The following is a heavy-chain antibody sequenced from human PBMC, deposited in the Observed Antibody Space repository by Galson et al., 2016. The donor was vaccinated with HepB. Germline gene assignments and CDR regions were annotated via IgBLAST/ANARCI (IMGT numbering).Heavy chain of an antibody. D-gene: IGHD2-8*01. CDR3: ARDRGVYVYYSYGMDV. CDR2: IWYDGSNT. J-gene: IGHJ6*02. Sequence: SLRLSCAASGFTFGRHGMHWVRQAPGKGPEWVAVIWYDGSNTYCADSVKGRFTISRDNSENTVYLQMNSLRADDTAVYYCARDRGVYVYYSYGMDVWGQGTTVAVSS. V-gene: IGHV3-33*01. CDR1: GFTFGRHG.